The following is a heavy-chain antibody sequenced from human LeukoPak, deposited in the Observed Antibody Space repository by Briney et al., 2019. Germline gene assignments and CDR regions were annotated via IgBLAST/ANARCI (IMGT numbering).Heavy chain of an antibody. V-gene: IGHV1-18*01. J-gene: IGHJ4*02. D-gene: IGHD3-22*01. CDR3: ARDPRAGYYSDY. CDR2: ISAYNGNT. CDR1: GYTFTSYG. Sequence: GASEKVSCKASGYTFTSYGISWVRQAPGQGLEWMGWISAYNGNTNYAQKLQGRVTMTTDTSTSTACMELRSLRSDDTAVYYCARDPRAGYYSDYWGQGTLVTVSS.